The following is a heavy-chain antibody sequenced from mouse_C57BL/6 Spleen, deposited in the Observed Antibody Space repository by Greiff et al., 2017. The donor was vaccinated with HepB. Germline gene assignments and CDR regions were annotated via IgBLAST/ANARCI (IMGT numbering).Heavy chain of an antibody. V-gene: IGHV1-18*01. CDR1: GYTFTDYN. Sequence: EVQLVEPGPELVKPGASVKIPCKASGYTFTDYNMDWVKQSHGKSLEWIGDINPNNGGTIYNQKCKGKATLTVDKSSSTAYMELRSLTSEDTAVYYCARPPGPIYDYGSSPGAWFAYGGQGTLVTVSA. D-gene: IGHD1-1*01. CDR2: INPNNGGT. J-gene: IGHJ3*01. CDR3: ARPPGPIYDYGSSPGAWFAY.